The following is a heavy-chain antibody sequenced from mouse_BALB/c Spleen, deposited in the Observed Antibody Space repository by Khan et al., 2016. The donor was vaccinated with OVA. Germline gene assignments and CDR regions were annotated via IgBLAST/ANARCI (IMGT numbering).Heavy chain of an antibody. CDR1: GDSITSGY. CDR2: MIYSGNT. CDR3: ARSAYRYAFAY. J-gene: IGHJ3*01. D-gene: IGHD2-14*01. Sequence: EVQLQESGPSLVKPSQTLSLTCSATGDSITSGYWSWIRKFPGNKLEYMGYMIYSGNTYYNPSLKSRISITRHTSKNQYYLQLYSVTTEDAATYYCARSAYRYAFAYWGQGTLVTVSA. V-gene: IGHV3-8*02.